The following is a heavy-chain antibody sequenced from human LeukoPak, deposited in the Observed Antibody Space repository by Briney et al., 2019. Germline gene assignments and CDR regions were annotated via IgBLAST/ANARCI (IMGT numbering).Heavy chain of an antibody. CDR1: GGSVSSGSYY. CDR3: ARHEKLGQFDY. V-gene: IGHV4-61*01. D-gene: IGHD3-10*01. CDR2: IYYSGST. Sequence: SETLSLTCTVSGGSVSSGSYYWSWIRQPPGKGLEWIGYIYYSGSTNYNPSLKSRVTVSVDTSKNQFSLKLSSVTAADTAVYYCARHEKLGQFDYWGQGTLVTVSS. J-gene: IGHJ4*02.